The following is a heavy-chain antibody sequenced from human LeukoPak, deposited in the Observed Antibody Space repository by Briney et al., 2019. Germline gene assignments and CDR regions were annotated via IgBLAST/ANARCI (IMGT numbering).Heavy chain of an antibody. V-gene: IGHV4-4*02. CDR2: VHLSGAT. J-gene: IGHJ4*02. CDR3: TRESGAFSPFGF. CDR1: GGSIMTTNW. Sequence: PSETLSLTCAVSGGSIMTTNWWSWVRQPPGKGLEWIGEVHLSGATNYKPSLESRVSMSIDTSKNQMSLKLTSVTAADTAIYFCTRESGAFSPFGFWGQGTLVTVSS. D-gene: IGHD1-26*01.